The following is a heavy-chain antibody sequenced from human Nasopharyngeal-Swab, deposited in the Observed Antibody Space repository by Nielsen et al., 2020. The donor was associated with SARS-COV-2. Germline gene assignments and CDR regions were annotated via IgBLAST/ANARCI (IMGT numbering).Heavy chain of an antibody. J-gene: IGHJ4*02. Sequence: GESLKISCAASGFTFSSYSMNWVRQAPGKGLEWVSYISSSSSTIYYADSVKGRFTISRDNAKNSLYLQMNSLRAEDTAVYYCARSRLGYWDQGTLVTVSS. D-gene: IGHD3-9*01. CDR3: ARSRLGY. CDR1: GFTFSSYS. CDR2: ISSSSSTI. V-gene: IGHV3-48*04.